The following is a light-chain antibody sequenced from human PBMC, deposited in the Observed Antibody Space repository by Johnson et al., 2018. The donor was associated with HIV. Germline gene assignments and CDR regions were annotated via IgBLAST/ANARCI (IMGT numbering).Light chain of an antibody. CDR2: DNS. V-gene: IGLV1-51*01. CDR1: SSDMGNYA. Sequence: QFVLTQPPSVSAAPGQKVTISCSGSSSDMGNYAVSWYQQLPGTAPKLLIYDNSKRPSGIPDRFSATKSGTSATLGITGLQTGDEADYYCGTWDSSLSGYVFGTGTKVTVL. J-gene: IGLJ1*01. CDR3: GTWDSSLSGYV.